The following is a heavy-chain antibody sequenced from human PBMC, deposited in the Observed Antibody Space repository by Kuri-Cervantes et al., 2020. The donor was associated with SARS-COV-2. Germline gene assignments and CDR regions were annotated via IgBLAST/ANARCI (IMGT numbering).Heavy chain of an antibody. D-gene: IGHD6-19*01. Sequence: GESLKISCAASGFTFSSYAMHWVRQAPGKGLEWVAVISYDGSNKYYADSVKGRFTISRDNSKNTLYLQMNGLRAEDTAVYYCAKGPGSGWYYFDYWGQGTLVTVSS. CDR2: ISYDGSNK. V-gene: IGHV3-30-3*01. J-gene: IGHJ4*02. CDR3: AKGPGSGWYYFDY. CDR1: GFTFSSYA.